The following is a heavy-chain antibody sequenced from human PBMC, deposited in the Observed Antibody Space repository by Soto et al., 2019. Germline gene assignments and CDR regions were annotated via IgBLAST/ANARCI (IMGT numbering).Heavy chain of an antibody. CDR2: INAGNGNT. CDR1: GYTFTSYA. J-gene: IGHJ5*02. D-gene: IGHD3-10*01. CDR3: ARGPLGLLWFGELNWFDP. Sequence: ASVKVSCKASGYTFTSYAMHWVRQAPGQRLEWMGWINAGNGNTKYSQKFQGRVTITRDTSASTAYMELSSLRSEDTAVYYCARGPLGLLWFGELNWFDPWGQGTLVTVS. V-gene: IGHV1-3*01.